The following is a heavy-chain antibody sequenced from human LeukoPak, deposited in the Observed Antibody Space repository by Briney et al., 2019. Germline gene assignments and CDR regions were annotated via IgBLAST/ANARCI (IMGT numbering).Heavy chain of an antibody. CDR3: ARDTTGYCSSTSCYSEGDY. CDR1: GGSISSGGYY. CDR2: IYYSGST. V-gene: IGHV4-31*03. Sequence: SQTLSLTCTVSGGSISSGGYYWSWIRQPPGKGLEWIGYIYYSGSTYYNPSLKSRVTISVDTSKNQFSLKLSSVTAADTAVYYCARDTTGYCSSTSCYSEGDYWGQGTLVTVSS. J-gene: IGHJ4*02. D-gene: IGHD2-2*01.